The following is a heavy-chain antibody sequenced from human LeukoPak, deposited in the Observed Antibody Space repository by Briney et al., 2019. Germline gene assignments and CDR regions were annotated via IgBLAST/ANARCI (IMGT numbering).Heavy chain of an antibody. V-gene: IGHV3-23*01. CDR1: GLTFSTYP. Sequence: GGSLRLSCAASGLTFSTYPMTWVRQAPGKGLEWVSAISASGDKTDYADSVKGRFTISRDNSKDTLYLQMNSLRGEDTAVYYCARGGMRGKISYTYYYMDVWGKGTTVTVSS. D-gene: IGHD2-2*02. J-gene: IGHJ6*03. CDR2: ISASGDKT. CDR3: ARGGMRGKISYTYYYMDV.